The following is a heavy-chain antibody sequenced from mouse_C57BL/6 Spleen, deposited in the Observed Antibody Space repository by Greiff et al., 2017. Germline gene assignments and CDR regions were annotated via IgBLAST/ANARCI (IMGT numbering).Heavy chain of an antibody. CDR1: GFSLSTFGMG. CDR2: LWWDDDK. Sequence: QVTLKVSGPGLLQPSPTLSLTCSFSGFSLSTFGMGVGWIRQPYGKGLGWLAHLWWDDDKYYNPSLKSQNTISKDTSKNQGFLKIANVDTADTATYDCARIAEYVLFDDRGQGTTLTVAS. CDR3: ARIAEYVLFDD. D-gene: IGHD5-1*01. V-gene: IGHV8-8*01. J-gene: IGHJ2*01.